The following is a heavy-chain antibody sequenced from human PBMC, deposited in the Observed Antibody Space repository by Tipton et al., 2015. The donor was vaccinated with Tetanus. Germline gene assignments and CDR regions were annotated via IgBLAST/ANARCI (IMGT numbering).Heavy chain of an antibody. CDR3: ARPGEGYCSGGSCYTWRPGYYYYGMDV. J-gene: IGHJ6*02. CDR2: IIPIFGTA. D-gene: IGHD2-15*01. CDR1: GGTFSSYA. Sequence: QLVQSGAEVKKPGSSVKVSCKASGGTFSSYAISWVRQAPGQGLEWMGGIIPIFGTANYAQKFQGRVTITADESTSTAYMELSSLRSEDTAVYYCARPGEGYCSGGSCYTWRPGYYYYGMDVWGQGTTVTVSS. V-gene: IGHV1-69*01.